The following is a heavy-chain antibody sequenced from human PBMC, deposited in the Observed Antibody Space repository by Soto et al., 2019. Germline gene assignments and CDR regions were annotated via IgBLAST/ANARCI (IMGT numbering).Heavy chain of an antibody. CDR1: EFTFSSYG. V-gene: IGHV3-33*01. CDR3: ARDRSGSPSWFDP. D-gene: IGHD3-10*01. Sequence: QVQLVESGGGVVQPGRSLRLSCAASEFTFSSYGMHWVRQAPGKGLEWVAVIWYDGSNKYYADSVKGRFTISSDNSKNTLYLQMNSLRAEDTAVYYCARDRSGSPSWFDPWGQGTLVTVSS. CDR2: IWYDGSNK. J-gene: IGHJ5*02.